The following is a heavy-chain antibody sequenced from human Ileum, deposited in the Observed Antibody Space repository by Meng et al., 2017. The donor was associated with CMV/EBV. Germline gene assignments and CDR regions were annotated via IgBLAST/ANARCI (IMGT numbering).Heavy chain of an antibody. V-gene: IGHV4-39*01. J-gene: IGHJ4*02. CDR3: ARRGDSYKF. CDR1: GDSVRKSGYK. D-gene: IGHD5-24*01. CDR2: NYYNRST. Sequence: RTGSVSGDSVRKSGYKWGGSRQPPGGGLGGDGSNYYNRSTYYNRAIRNRVTISVDTSKNQYTLKLNSVAAADTAVYYCARRGDSYKFWGRGTLVTVSS.